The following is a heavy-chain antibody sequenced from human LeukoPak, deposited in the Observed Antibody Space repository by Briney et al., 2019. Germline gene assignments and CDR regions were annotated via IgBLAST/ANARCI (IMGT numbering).Heavy chain of an antibody. D-gene: IGHD3-22*01. CDR3: ARDLAMIVVVNPDY. CDR1: GFTFSSYG. V-gene: IGHV3-33*01. Sequence: GGSLRLSCAASGFTFSSYGMHWVRQAPGKGLGWVAVIWHDGSNKYYADSVKGRFTISRDNSKNTLYLQMNSLRAEDTAVYYCARDLAMIVVVNPDYWGQGTLVTVSS. J-gene: IGHJ4*02. CDR2: IWHDGSNK.